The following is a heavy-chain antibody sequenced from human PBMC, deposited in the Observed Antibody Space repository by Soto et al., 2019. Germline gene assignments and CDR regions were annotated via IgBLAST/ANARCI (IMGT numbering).Heavy chain of an antibody. CDR3: AHAVGSWSLYYFDS. Sequence: QITLKESGPTLVKPTQTLTLTCTFSGFSLSAYGVGVGWIRQPPRKALEWLALIYWDDDKRYSPSLKSRLTITKDTSKHQVVLTMTNMDPVDTATYYCAHAVGSWSLYYFDSWGQGTLITVSS. D-gene: IGHD1-26*01. CDR1: GFSLSAYGVG. J-gene: IGHJ4*02. CDR2: IYWDDDK. V-gene: IGHV2-5*02.